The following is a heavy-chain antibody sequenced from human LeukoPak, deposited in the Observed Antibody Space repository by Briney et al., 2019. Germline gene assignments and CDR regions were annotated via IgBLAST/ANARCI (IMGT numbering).Heavy chain of an antibody. CDR2: IGYSGSPI. CDR1: GFTFKDYY. D-gene: IGHD3-22*01. V-gene: IGHV3-11*01. J-gene: IGHJ5*02. CDR3: AKSGNYYDSSYH. Sequence: PGGSLKLSCAGSGFTFKDYYMSWIRQAPGKRLEWISYIGYSGSPIYYADSVKGRFTISRDNAKNSLYLQMNSLRAEDTALYYCAKSGNYYDSSYHWGQGTLVTVSS.